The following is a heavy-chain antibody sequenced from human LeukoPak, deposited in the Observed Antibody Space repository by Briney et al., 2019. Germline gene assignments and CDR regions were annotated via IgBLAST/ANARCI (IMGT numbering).Heavy chain of an antibody. CDR1: GYSFTSYW. Sequence: GEPLKISCKGSGYSFTSYWIGWVRQLPGKGLEWMGIIYPGDSGTRYSPSFQGQVTISADKSISTAYLQWSSLKASDTAMYYCARHRQSRRCSGGSCYSEDYYYGMDVWGQGTTVTVSS. V-gene: IGHV5-51*01. CDR2: IYPGDSGT. CDR3: ARHRQSRRCSGGSCYSEDYYYGMDV. J-gene: IGHJ6*02. D-gene: IGHD2-15*01.